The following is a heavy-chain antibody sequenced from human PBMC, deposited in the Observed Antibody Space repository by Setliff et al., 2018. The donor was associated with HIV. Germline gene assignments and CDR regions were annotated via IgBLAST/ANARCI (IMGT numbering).Heavy chain of an antibody. CDR3: ARQDHSSVNSGSLYAFDV. D-gene: IGHD3-22*01. J-gene: IGHJ3*01. Sequence: ASVKVSCKASGYTFTSYYMHWVRQAPGQGLEWMGIINPSGGSTNYAQKFQGRVTITRDTSIYTVYMELTGLTSDDTAVYYCARQDHSSVNSGSLYAFDVWGQGTMVTVSS. V-gene: IGHV1-46*01. CDR2: INPSGGST. CDR1: GYTFTSYY.